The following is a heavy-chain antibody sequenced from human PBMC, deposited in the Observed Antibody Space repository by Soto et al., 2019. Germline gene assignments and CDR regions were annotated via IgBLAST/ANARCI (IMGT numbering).Heavy chain of an antibody. J-gene: IGHJ6*03. CDR3: ARGGRSAYYYYMGV. CDR2: VYYSGST. V-gene: IGHV4-59*01. Sequence: SETLSLPCTVSGGSISTYYWSWVRQPPGKGLEWIGYVYYSGSTNYNPSLKSRVTISVDTSKNQFSLKLTSVTAADTAMYYCARGGRSAYYYYMGVWGKGTTVTVSS. CDR1: GGSISTYY.